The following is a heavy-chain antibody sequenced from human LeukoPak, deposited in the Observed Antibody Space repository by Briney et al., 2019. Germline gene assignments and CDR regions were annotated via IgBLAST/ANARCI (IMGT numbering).Heavy chain of an antibody. CDR3: AKGEDYGSGTVHFAS. J-gene: IGHJ4*02. V-gene: IGHV4-59*12. CDR1: GGSISSYY. CDR2: IYHGGST. D-gene: IGHD3-10*01. Sequence: PSETLSLTCTVSGGSISSYYWSWIRQPPGKGLEWIGEIYHGGSTNYNPSLKSRVAMSVDRSRNQFSLNLSSVTAADTAVYYCAKGEDYGSGTVHFASWGQGTLVTVSS.